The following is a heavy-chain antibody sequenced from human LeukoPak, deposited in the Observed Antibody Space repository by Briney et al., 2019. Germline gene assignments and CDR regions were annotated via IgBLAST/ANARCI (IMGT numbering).Heavy chain of an antibody. Sequence: VASVKVSCKASGYTLTGYYIHWVRQAPGQGLEWMGWINPKSGDTNYEQKFQGRVTMTRDTSVSTAYMELSGLRSDDTAMYYCARVYYGGKTPSPGGHWGQGTLVTVSS. D-gene: IGHD4-23*01. J-gene: IGHJ4*02. V-gene: IGHV1-2*02. CDR1: GYTLTGYY. CDR3: ARVYYGGKTPSPGGH. CDR2: INPKSGDT.